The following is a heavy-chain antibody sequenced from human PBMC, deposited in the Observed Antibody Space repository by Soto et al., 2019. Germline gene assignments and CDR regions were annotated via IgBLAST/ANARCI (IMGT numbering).Heavy chain of an antibody. CDR1: GFTFSSYA. Sequence: PGGSLRLSCAASGFTFSSYAMSWVRQAPGKGLEWVSAISGSGGSTYYADSVKGRFTISRDNSKNTLYLQMNSLRAEDTAVYYCAKDSLGGLLVANKFGYFDYWGQGTLVTVSS. J-gene: IGHJ4*02. V-gene: IGHV3-23*01. CDR3: AKDSLGGLLVANKFGYFDY. CDR2: ISGSGGST. D-gene: IGHD3-10*01.